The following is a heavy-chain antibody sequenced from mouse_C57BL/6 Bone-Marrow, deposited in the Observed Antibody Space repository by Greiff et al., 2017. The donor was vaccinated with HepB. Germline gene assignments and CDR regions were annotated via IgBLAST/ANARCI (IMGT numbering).Heavy chain of an antibody. J-gene: IGHJ2*01. CDR1: GYTFTSYG. CDR2: IYPRSGNT. V-gene: IGHV1-81*01. D-gene: IGHD4-1*01. CDR3: AREDWAYYFDY. Sequence: QVQLKQSGAELARPGASVKLSCKASGYTFTSYGISWVKQRTGQGLEWIGEIYPRSGNTYYNEKFKGKATLTADKSSSTAYMELRSLTSEDSAVYFCAREDWAYYFDYWGQGTTLTVSS.